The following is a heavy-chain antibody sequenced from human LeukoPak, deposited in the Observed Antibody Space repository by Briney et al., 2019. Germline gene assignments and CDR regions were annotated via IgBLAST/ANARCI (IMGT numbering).Heavy chain of an antibody. Sequence: GGSLRLSCAASGFTFSSYAMSWVRQAPGKGLEWVSGISGSGGNTYYADSVKGRLTISRDNSKNTLYLQMNSLRAEDAALYYCAKYSSNTLLRPFDYWGQGTLVTVSS. CDR3: AKYSSNTLLRPFDY. V-gene: IGHV3-23*01. J-gene: IGHJ4*02. CDR2: ISGSGGNT. CDR1: GFTFSSYA. D-gene: IGHD3-3*01.